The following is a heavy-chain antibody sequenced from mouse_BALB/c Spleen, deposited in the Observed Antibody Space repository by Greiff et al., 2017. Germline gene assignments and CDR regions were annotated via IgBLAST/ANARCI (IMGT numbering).Heavy chain of an antibody. CDR1: GYTFTTYP. Sequence: QVQLQQSGAELVKPGASVKMSCKAFGYTFTTYPIEWMKQNHGKSLEWIGNFHPYNDDTKYNEKFKGKAKLTVDKSSSTAYMQLKSLTSEDSAVYYCARVNYYGSSPSYWYFDVWGAGTTVTVSS. V-gene: IGHV1-47*01. J-gene: IGHJ1*01. CDR2: FHPYNDDT. D-gene: IGHD1-1*01. CDR3: ARVNYYGSSPSYWYFDV.